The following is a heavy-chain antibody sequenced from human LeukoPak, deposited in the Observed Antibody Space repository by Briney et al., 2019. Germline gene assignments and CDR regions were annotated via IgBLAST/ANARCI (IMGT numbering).Heavy chain of an antibody. Sequence: GGSLRLSCAASGFTFSSYAMSWVRQAPGKGLEWVSAISGSGGSTYYADSVKGRFTISRDNSKNTLYLQMNSLRAEDTAVYYCAKSLPLYYYGSSGLTFDYWGQGTLVTVSS. V-gene: IGHV3-23*01. CDR1: GFTFSSYA. J-gene: IGHJ4*02. CDR2: ISGSGGST. CDR3: AKSLPLYYYGSSGLTFDY. D-gene: IGHD3-22*01.